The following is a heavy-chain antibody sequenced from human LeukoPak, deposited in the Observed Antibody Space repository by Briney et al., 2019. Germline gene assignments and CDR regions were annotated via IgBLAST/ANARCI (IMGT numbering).Heavy chain of an antibody. V-gene: IGHV5-51*01. J-gene: IGHJ6*01. CDR1: GYSFTTYW. CDR3: VKQASRHTPGDV. D-gene: IGHD2-2*01. CDR2: NYPGDSDT. Sequence: GESLKISCKGSGYSFTTYWLGWVRQMPGKGLEWMGINYPGDSDTRYSPSFQGQVTISADKSICNAYLQWAGPQASDTARYQCVKQASRHTPGDVWGKGAPVTVSS.